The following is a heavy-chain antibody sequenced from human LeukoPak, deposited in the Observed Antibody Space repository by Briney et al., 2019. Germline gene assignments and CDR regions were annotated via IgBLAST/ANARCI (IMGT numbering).Heavy chain of an antibody. CDR3: ARDYYGSGSLNWFDP. J-gene: IGHJ5*02. CDR1: GGSVSSWY. CDR2: IYDSGNT. V-gene: IGHV4-59*02. Sequence: SETLSLTCTVSGGSVSSWYWSWIRQPPGKGLEWIGYIYDSGNTKYNPSLKSRVTISIDTPKNQFSLKLSSVTAADTAVYYCARDYYGSGSLNWFDPWGQGTLVTVPS. D-gene: IGHD3-10*01.